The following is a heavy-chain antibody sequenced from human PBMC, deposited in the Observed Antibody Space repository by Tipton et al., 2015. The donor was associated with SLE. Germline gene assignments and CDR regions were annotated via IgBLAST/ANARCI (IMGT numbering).Heavy chain of an antibody. J-gene: IGHJ3*02. CDR2: IYYSGST. D-gene: IGHD3-3*01. V-gene: IGHV4-59*08. CDR3: ARVPGVVRAFDI. CDR1: GGSISSYY. Sequence: TLSLTCTVSGGSISSYYWSWIRQPPGKGLEWIGYIYYSGSTNYNPSLKSRVTISVDTSKNQFSLKLSSVTAADTAVYYCARVPGVVRAFDIWGQGTMVTVSS.